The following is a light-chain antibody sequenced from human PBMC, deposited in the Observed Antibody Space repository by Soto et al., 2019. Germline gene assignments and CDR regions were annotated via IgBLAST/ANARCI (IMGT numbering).Light chain of an antibody. Sequence: QSALTQPASVSGSPGQSITISCSGTRSDIWSYNYVAWYQQFPGKTPKILIYGVSNRPSGVSSRFSGSKSGNTASMTISGLQAEDEADYYCISYTGSSTSYVFGSGTKVTVL. CDR2: GVS. CDR3: ISYTGSSTSYV. CDR1: RSDIWSYNY. J-gene: IGLJ1*01. V-gene: IGLV2-14*01.